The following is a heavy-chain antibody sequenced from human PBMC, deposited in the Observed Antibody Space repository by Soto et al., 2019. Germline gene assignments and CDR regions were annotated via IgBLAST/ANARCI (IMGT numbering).Heavy chain of an antibody. CDR3: ARGDSTDCSNGVCSFFYNHDMDV. CDR2: INPKSGGT. D-gene: IGHD2-8*01. Sequence: PSVKFACKASGYIFTDYHIHVVRQARGQGLECLGRINPKSGGTSTAQKFQGWVTMTTDTSISTASMELTRLTSDDTAIYYCARGDSTDCSNGVCSFFYNHDMDVWGQGTTVTVS. J-gene: IGHJ6*02. V-gene: IGHV1-2*04. CDR1: GYIFTDYH.